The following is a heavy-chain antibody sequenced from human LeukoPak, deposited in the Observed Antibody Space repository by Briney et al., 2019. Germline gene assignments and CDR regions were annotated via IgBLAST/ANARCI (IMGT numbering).Heavy chain of an antibody. CDR1: GFTYSSYA. J-gene: IGHJ1*01. CDR2: ISGSGGST. Sequence: GGSLRLFYAASGFTYSSYAMRWVRQAPGRGLEWVSAISGSGGSTYYADSVKGRFTISRDNSKNTLYLQMNSLRAEDTAVYYCAKDRLRHCSGGSCYTNEYFQHWGQGTLATVSS. V-gene: IGHV3-23*01. D-gene: IGHD2-15*01. CDR3: AKDRLRHCSGGSCYTNEYFQH.